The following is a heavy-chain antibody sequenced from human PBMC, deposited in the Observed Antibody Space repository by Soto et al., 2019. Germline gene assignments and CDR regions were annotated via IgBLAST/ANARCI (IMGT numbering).Heavy chain of an antibody. D-gene: IGHD4-4*01. CDR2: IDPSDSYT. CDR3: ARRTSPVTTRGYYYSGMDV. Sequence: GDSLKISCKGSGYSFTSYWISWVRQMPGKGLEWMGRIDPSDSYTNYSPSFQGHVTISADKSISTAYLQWSSLKASDTAMYDGARRTSPVTTRGYYYSGMDVWGQGTKVTVTS. CDR1: GYSFTSYW. V-gene: IGHV5-10-1*01. J-gene: IGHJ6*02.